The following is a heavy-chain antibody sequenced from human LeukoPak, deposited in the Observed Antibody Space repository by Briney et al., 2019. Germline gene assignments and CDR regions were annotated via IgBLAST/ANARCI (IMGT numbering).Heavy chain of an antibody. J-gene: IGHJ6*02. CDR2: INPNSGGT. V-gene: IGHV1-2*02. D-gene: IGHD3-10*01. Sequence: ASVKVSCKASGYTFTGYYMHWVRQAPGQGLEWMGWINPNSGGTNYAQKFQGRVTMTRDTSISTAYMELSRLRSDDTAVYYCARVIRPLFGERYGMDVWGQGTTVIVSS. CDR1: GYTFTGYY. CDR3: ARVIRPLFGERYGMDV.